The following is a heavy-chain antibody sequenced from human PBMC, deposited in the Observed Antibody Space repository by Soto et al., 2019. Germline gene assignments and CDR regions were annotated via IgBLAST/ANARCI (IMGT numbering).Heavy chain of an antibody. CDR3: VREQGAVAGPYGMDV. CDR2: ISPNGGNT. V-gene: IGHV3-64*02. D-gene: IGHD6-19*01. CDR1: GFTFSSYA. Sequence: EVQLVESGEGLVQPGGSLRLSCAASGFTFSSYAMHWVRQAPGKGLEYVSAISPNGGNTYYADSVKGRFTISRDNSKNTLYLQMGSLRAEDMAVYYCVREQGAVAGPYGMDVWGQGTTVTVSS. J-gene: IGHJ6*02.